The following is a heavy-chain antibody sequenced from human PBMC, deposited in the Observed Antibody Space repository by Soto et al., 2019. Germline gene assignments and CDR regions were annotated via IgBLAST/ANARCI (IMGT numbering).Heavy chain of an antibody. Sequence: QVQLVESGGGVVQPGRSLRLSCAASGFTFSSYAMHWVRQAPGKGLEWVAVISYDGSNKYYADSVKGRFTISRDNSKNTLYLQMNSLRADDTAVYYCARDQDILISWAFDIWGQGTMVTVSS. CDR1: GFTFSSYA. CDR3: ARDQDILISWAFDI. V-gene: IGHV3-30-3*01. J-gene: IGHJ3*02. CDR2: ISYDGSNK. D-gene: IGHD3-9*01.